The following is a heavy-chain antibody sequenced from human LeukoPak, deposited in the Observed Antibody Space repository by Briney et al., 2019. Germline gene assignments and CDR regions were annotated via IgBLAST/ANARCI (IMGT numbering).Heavy chain of an antibody. CDR2: IYSSGFT. CDR3: ARVISGGWLLPYYFDC. J-gene: IGHJ4*02. D-gene: IGHD3-22*01. V-gene: IGHV4-39*07. CDR1: GGSIRSSSYY. Sequence: SETLSLTCSVSGGSIRSSSYYWAWIRQPPGEGLEWIGSIYSSGFTSYKPSLKSRLTISVDTSKNQFSLKLSSVTAANTAVYYCARVISGGWLLPYYFDCWGQGTLVTVSS.